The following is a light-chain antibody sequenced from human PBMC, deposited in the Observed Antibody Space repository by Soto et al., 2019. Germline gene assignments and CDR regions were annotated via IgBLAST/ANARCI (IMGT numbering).Light chain of an antibody. CDR3: QQYGSSWT. Sequence: EIVLTQSPVTLSLSPGERATLSCRASQSVRTYLAWYQVKPGQAPRLLIYDASRRASGVPARFSGSGSGTDFTLTISRLEPEDFAVYYCQQYGSSWTFGQGTKVDIK. J-gene: IGKJ1*01. V-gene: IGKV3-20*01. CDR2: DAS. CDR1: QSVRTY.